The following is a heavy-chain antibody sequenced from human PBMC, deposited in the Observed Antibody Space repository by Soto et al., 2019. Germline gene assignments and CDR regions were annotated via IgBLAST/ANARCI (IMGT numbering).Heavy chain of an antibody. CDR2: IYHSGST. CDR1: GYSISSGYY. D-gene: IGHD2-8*01. CDR3: ARAYCTNGVCYRFFHY. V-gene: IGHV4-38-2*01. J-gene: IGHJ4*02. Sequence: QVQLQESGPGLVKPSETLSLTCAVSGYSISSGYYWGWIRQPPGKGLEWIGSIYHSGSTYYNPSLKSRVTISVDTSKNQFALKLSSVTAAATAVYYCARAYCTNGVCYRFFHYWGQGTLVTVSS.